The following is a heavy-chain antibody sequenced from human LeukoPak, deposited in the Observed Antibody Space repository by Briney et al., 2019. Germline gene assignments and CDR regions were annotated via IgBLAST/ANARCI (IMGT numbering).Heavy chain of an antibody. CDR3: ARDLEYCSGGSCYYTSFDY. CDR1: GYTFTSYG. D-gene: IGHD2-15*01. CDR2: ISAYNGNT. Sequence: GASVKVSCKASGYTFTSYGISWVRQAPGQGLEWMGWISAYNGNTNYAQKFQGRVTITADKSTSTAYMELSSLRSEDTAVYYCARDLEYCSGGSCYYTSFDYWGQGTLVTVSS. J-gene: IGHJ4*02. V-gene: IGHV1-18*01.